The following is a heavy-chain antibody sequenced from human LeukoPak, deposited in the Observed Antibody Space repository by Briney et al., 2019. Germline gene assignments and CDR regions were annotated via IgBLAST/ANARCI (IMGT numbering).Heavy chain of an antibody. CDR1: GYTFTSYG. Sequence: GASVKVSCKASGYTFTSYGISWVRQAPGQGLEWMGWISAYNGNTNYAQKLQGRVTMTTDTSTSTAYMELSSLRSEDTAVYYCARAPTYYYDSSGYYHALGLDYWGQGTLVTVSS. CDR2: ISAYNGNT. D-gene: IGHD3-22*01. V-gene: IGHV1-18*01. CDR3: ARAPTYYYDSSGYYHALGLDY. J-gene: IGHJ4*02.